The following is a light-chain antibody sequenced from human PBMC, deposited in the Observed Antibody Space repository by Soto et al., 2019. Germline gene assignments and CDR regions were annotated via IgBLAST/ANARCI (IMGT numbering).Light chain of an antibody. CDR3: QQSYNTTWT. J-gene: IGKJ1*01. CDR2: GAS. CDR1: QRISTY. V-gene: IGKV1-39*01. Sequence: DIQMTQSPSSLSASVGDRVNITCRASQRISTYLNWYQQRPGKAPKILIYGASSLQSGVPSRFSGGGSVTDFTLIISSLQPEDFATYSCQQSYNTTWTFGQGTKVDIK.